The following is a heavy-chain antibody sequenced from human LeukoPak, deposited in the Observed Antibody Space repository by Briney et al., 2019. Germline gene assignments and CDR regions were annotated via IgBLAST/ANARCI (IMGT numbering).Heavy chain of an antibody. CDR1: GGSISSYY. CDR3: ARADSSSWHD. D-gene: IGHD6-13*01. CDR2: IYYSGST. Sequence: SETLSLTCTVSGGSISSYYWSWIRQPPGKGLEWIGYIYYSGSTNYNSSLKSRVTISADTSKNQFSLKLSSVTAADTAVYYCARADSSSWHDWGQGTLVTVSS. V-gene: IGHV4-59*01. J-gene: IGHJ4*02.